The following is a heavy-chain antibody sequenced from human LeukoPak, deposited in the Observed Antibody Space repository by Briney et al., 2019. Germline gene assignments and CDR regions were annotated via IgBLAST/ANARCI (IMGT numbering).Heavy chain of an antibody. CDR2: IYYSGST. CDR1: GGSVSSDCYF. Sequence: SETLSLTCTVSGGSVSSDCYFWTWIRQPPGKGLEWIGYIYYSGSTSYNPSLKSRVTISLDTSKSQISLKLSSVTAADTAVYYCARGQRRLQDYWGQGTLVTVSS. J-gene: IGHJ4*02. V-gene: IGHV4-61*01. CDR3: ARGQRRLQDY.